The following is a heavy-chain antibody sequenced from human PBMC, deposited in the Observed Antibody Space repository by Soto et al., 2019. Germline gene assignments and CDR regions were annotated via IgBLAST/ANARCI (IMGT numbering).Heavy chain of an antibody. CDR1: GFTFRSYE. Sequence: HPGGSLRLSCAASGFTFRSYEMNWVRQAPGKGLEWVSYISSRATGIFYADSVKGRFTMSRDGANNSLYLQMNSLRGEDTAVYYCARPRAFDGYDGGFFFDLWGQGTVVTVSS. CDR3: ARPRAFDGYDGGFFFDL. CDR2: ISSRATGI. V-gene: IGHV3-48*03. D-gene: IGHD5-12*01. J-gene: IGHJ4*02.